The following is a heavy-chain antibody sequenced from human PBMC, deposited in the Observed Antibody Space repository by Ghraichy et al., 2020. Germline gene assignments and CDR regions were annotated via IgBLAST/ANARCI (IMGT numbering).Heavy chain of an antibody. D-gene: IGHD1-26*01. Sequence: SETLSLTCTVSGGSINSGGYYWSWIRQHPGKGLEWIGYIYYSGSTYYNPSLKSRITISIDTSKNQFSLKLSSVTAADTAVYYCARRPVVEANFFDYWGQGTLVTVSS. J-gene: IGHJ4*02. CDR3: ARRPVVEANFFDY. CDR2: IYYSGST. V-gene: IGHV4-31*03. CDR1: GGSINSGGYY.